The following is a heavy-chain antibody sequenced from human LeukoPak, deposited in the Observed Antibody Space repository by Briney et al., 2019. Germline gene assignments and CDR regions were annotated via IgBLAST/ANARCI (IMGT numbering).Heavy chain of an antibody. J-gene: IGHJ6*02. CDR3: ASSVVVVAAKFRAADGMDV. V-gene: IGHV4-34*01. Sequence: SETLSLTCAVYGGPFSGYYWSWIRQPPGKGLEWIGEINHSGSTNYNPSLKSRVTMSVDTSKNQFSLKLSSVTAADTAVYYCASSVVVVAAKFRAADGMDVWGQGTTVTVSS. D-gene: IGHD2-15*01. CDR2: INHSGST. CDR1: GGPFSGYY.